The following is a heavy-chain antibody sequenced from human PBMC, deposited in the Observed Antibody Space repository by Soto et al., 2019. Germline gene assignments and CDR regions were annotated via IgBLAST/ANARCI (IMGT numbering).Heavy chain of an antibody. D-gene: IGHD3-10*01. CDR3: ARLRSSADY. CDR1: SVSITSNAW. V-gene: IGHV4-4*02. Sequence: LSLTCAVSSVSITSNAWWTWVRQPPGKGLEWIGEIYHHGGTNYNPSLKSRVTISVDKSKNEFSLNLTSVTAADTAVYYCARLRSSADYWGQGTLVTVSS. CDR2: IYHHGGT. J-gene: IGHJ4*02.